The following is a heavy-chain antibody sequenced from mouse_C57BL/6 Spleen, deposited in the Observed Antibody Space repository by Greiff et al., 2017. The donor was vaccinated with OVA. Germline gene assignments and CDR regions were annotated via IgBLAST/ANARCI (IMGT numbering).Heavy chain of an antibody. Sequence: EVQLKESGPGMVKPSQSLSLTCTVPGYSITSGYDWHWIRHFPGNKLEWMGYISYSGSTNYNPSLKSRISITHDTSKNHFFLKLNSVTTEDTATYYCAKTGTGPWFAYWGQGTLVTVSA. D-gene: IGHD4-1*01. J-gene: IGHJ3*01. CDR1: GYSITSGYD. V-gene: IGHV3-1*01. CDR2: ISYSGST. CDR3: AKTGTGPWFAY.